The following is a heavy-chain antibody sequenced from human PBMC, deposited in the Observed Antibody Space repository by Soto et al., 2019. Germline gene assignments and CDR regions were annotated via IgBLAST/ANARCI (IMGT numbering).Heavy chain of an antibody. CDR3: AREAADYDSGSYLAGYYYYMDV. CDR1: GGSFSGYY. V-gene: IGHV4-34*01. J-gene: IGHJ6*03. CDR2: INHSGST. D-gene: IGHD3-10*01. Sequence: SETLSLTCAVYGGSFSGYYWSWIRQPPGKGLEWIGEINHSGSTNYNPSLKSRVTISVDTSKNQFSLKLSSVTAADTAVYYCAREAADYDSGSYLAGYYYYMDVWGKGTTVTVSS.